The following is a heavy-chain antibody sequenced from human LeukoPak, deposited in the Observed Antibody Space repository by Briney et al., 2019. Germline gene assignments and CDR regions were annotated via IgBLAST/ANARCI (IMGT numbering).Heavy chain of an antibody. V-gene: IGHV3-48*03. D-gene: IGHD1-26*01. CDR1: GFTFTNYE. J-gene: IGHJ4*02. CDR3: ARGAMGFDY. Sequence: HPGGSLRLSCAASGFTFTNYEMHWVRQTPGEGLEWLFYISTSGSIIYYADSEQGRFTISRDNAMNSLFLQMNSLRAEDAGVYYCARGAMGFDYWGRGTLVTVAP. CDR2: ISTSGSII.